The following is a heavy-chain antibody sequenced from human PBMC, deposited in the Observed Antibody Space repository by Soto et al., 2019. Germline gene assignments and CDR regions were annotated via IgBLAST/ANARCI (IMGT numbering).Heavy chain of an antibody. CDR2: IWHDGNEK. CDR1: GFTFSDYG. J-gene: IGHJ5*02. V-gene: IGHV3-33*01. Sequence: QVQLVESGGGVVQPGRSLRLSCAPSGFTFSDYGMHWVRQTPGKGLEWVAVIWHDGNEKYYADSAKGRFTVSRDNSKNTLYLQMNSLRAEDTALYYCAREFGQYGNYRFDPWGQGTLVAVSS. D-gene: IGHD3-16*01. CDR3: AREFGQYGNYRFDP.